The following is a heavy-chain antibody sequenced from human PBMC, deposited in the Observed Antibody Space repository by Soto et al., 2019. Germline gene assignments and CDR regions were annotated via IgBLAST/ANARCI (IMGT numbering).Heavy chain of an antibody. CDR1: GFTFSSYG. Sequence: GGSLRLSCAASGFTFSSYGMHWVRQAPGKGLEWVAVIWYDGSNKYYADSVKGRFTISRDNSKNTLYLQMNSLRAEDTAVYYCARELTVVRGVSHDYYYYGMDVWGQGTTVTVSS. J-gene: IGHJ6*02. CDR2: IWYDGSNK. D-gene: IGHD3-10*01. V-gene: IGHV3-33*01. CDR3: ARELTVVRGVSHDYYYYGMDV.